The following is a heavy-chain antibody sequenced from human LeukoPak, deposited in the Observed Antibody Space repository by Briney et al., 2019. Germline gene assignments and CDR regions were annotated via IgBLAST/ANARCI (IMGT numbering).Heavy chain of an antibody. Sequence: ASVKVSCKASGYTFTSYYIHWVRQAPGQGLEWMGIINPSGGSTNYAQDFQGRVTMARDTSTSTVYMELSSLRSEDTAVYYCARRELAGSTAYFDYWGQGTLVTVSS. D-gene: IGHD1-26*01. CDR2: INPSGGST. CDR1: GYTFTSYY. J-gene: IGHJ4*02. V-gene: IGHV1-46*01. CDR3: ARRELAGSTAYFDY.